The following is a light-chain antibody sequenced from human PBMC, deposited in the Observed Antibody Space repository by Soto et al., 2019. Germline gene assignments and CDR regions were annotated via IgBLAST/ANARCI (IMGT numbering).Light chain of an antibody. CDR2: GAS. CDR3: QQYNNWPPWT. Sequence: EIVMTQSPATLSVSPGERATLSCRASQSVSSNLAWYQQKPGQAPRLLIYGASTRATGIPARFSGSGSGTEFTRTISSLQSGDFAVYYCQQYNNWPPWTFGQGTKVEIK. J-gene: IGKJ1*01. CDR1: QSVSSN. V-gene: IGKV3-15*01.